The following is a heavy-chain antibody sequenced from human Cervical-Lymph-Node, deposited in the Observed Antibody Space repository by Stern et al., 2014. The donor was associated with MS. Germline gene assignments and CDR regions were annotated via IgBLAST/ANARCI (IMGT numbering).Heavy chain of an antibody. CDR3: AKGGSGSYLD. V-gene: IGHV3-30*04. CDR2: ISYDGRAK. J-gene: IGHJ4*02. D-gene: IGHD1-26*01. CDR1: GFVFRRYA. Sequence: VQLVESGGGVVQPGRSLRLSCAASGFVFRRYALHWVRQAPGKGLAWVALISYDGRAKYYTDSVKGRFTVSRDNSNNTVDLEMNSLRLEDTAVYYCAKGGSGSYLDWGQGSLVTVSS.